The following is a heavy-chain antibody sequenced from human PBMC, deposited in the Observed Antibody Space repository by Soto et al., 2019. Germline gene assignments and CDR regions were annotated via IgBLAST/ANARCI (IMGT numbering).Heavy chain of an antibody. J-gene: IGHJ3*02. CDR3: ARERSYYYDSSGYYYPHDAFDI. Sequence: PGGSLRLSCAASGFTFSSYAMHWVRQAPGKGLEWVAVISYDGSNKYYADSVKGQFTISRDNSKNTLYLQMNSLRAEDTAVYYCARERSYYYDSSGYYYPHDAFDIWGQGTMVTVSS. V-gene: IGHV3-30-3*01. CDR2: ISYDGSNK. D-gene: IGHD3-22*01. CDR1: GFTFSSYA.